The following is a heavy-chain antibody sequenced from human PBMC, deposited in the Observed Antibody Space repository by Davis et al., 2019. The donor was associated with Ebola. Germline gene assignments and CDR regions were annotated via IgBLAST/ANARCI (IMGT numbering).Heavy chain of an antibody. Sequence: ASVKVSCKASGYTFTGYYMHWVRQAPGQGLEWMGWINPNSGGTNYAQKFQGRVTMTRDTSISTAYMELSRLRSDDTAVYYCARQRIFGVVTVMDVWGQGTTVTVSS. J-gene: IGHJ6*02. CDR1: GYTFTGYY. V-gene: IGHV1-2*02. CDR2: INPNSGGT. CDR3: ARQRIFGVVTVMDV. D-gene: IGHD3-3*01.